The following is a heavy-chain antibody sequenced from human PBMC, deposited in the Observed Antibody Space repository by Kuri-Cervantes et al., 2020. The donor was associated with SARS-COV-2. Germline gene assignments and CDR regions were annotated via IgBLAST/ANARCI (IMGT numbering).Heavy chain of an antibody. Sequence: GGSLRLSCAASGFTFNSYEMNWVRQAPGKGLEWVSYISSSGSTIYYADSVKGRFTISRDNAKNSLYLQMNSLRAEDTAVYYCARVVVATYGMDVWGQGTTVTVSS. CDR1: GFTFNSYE. V-gene: IGHV3-48*03. D-gene: IGHD2-15*01. CDR3: ARVVVATYGMDV. J-gene: IGHJ6*02. CDR2: ISSSGSTI.